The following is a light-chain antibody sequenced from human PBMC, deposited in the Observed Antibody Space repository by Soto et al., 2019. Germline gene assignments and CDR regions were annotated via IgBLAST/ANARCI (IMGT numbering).Light chain of an antibody. J-gene: IGLJ1*01. CDR1: VSDVGGYDS. CDR3: CSYTTSTTYV. V-gene: IGLV2-14*03. Sequence: QSALTQPASVSGSPGQSITISCTGTVSDVGGYDSVSWYQQHPGRAPKLIIYGVNNRPSGVSNRFSASKSADTASLTISGLQAEDEANYYCCSYTTSTTYVFGTGTKGTV. CDR2: GVN.